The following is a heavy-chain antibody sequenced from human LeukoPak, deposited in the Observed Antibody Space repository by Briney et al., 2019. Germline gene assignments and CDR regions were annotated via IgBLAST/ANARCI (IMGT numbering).Heavy chain of an antibody. CDR3: ARDRVVVTQTGTRGRAPLDY. CDR2: ISSSSYI. V-gene: IGHV3-21*01. Sequence: GGSLRLSCAASGFTFSSYSMNWVRQAPGKGLEWVSSISSSSYIYYADSVKGRFTISRDNAKNSLYLQMNSLRAEDTAVYYCARDRVVVTQTGTRGRAPLDYWGQGTLVTVSS. CDR1: GFTFSSYS. D-gene: IGHD2-15*01. J-gene: IGHJ4*02.